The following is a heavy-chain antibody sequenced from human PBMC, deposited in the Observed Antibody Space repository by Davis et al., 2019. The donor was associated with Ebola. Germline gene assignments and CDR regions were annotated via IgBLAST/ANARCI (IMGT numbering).Heavy chain of an antibody. CDR1: GGSISNYY. CDR2: IYASGST. V-gene: IGHV4-4*07. CDR3: AREALVPAAGNWFDP. Sequence: PSETLSLTCSVSGGSISNYYWSWIRQPADKGLEWIGRIYASGSTNYNPSLKSRVTMSIHTSKNQFSLNLTSVTAADTAVYYCAREALVPAAGNWFDPWGQGTLVTVSS. J-gene: IGHJ5*02. D-gene: IGHD2-2*01.